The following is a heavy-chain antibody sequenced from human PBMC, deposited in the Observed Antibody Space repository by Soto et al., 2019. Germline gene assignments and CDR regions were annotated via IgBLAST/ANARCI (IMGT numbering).Heavy chain of an antibody. V-gene: IGHV4-39*01. CDR3: ATTSGLAPGGSFDY. CDR1: GGSIRSRTYD. J-gene: IGHJ4*02. CDR2: MYYNGIT. Sequence: QLRLQESGPGLVRPSETLSLTCSVSGGSIRSRTYDWACVRQSPGKGLEWIGSMYYNGITYYNLSLKSRVTISVDTSETQFSLRLTSVTAADTAHYYCATTSGLAPGGSFDYWGQGILVTVSS. D-gene: IGHD6-13*01.